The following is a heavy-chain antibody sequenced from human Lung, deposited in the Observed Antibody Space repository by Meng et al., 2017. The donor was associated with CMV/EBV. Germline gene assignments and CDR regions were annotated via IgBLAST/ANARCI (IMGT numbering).Heavy chain of an antibody. CDR1: GGTFSSYA. CDR2: IIPIFGTA. J-gene: IGHJ4*02. D-gene: IGHD2-2*01. V-gene: IGHV1-69*05. CDR3: ARSANIVVVPAARHYFDY. Sequence: SVXVSXXASGGTFSSYAISWVRQAPGQGLEWMGGIIPIFGTANYAQKFQGRVTITTDESTSTAYMELSSLRSEDTAVYYCARSANIVVVPAARHYFDYWGQGTLVTVSS.